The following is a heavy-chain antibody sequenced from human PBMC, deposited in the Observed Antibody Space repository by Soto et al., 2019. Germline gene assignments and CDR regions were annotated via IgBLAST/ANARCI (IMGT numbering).Heavy chain of an antibody. J-gene: IGHJ4*02. D-gene: IGHD2-8*02. V-gene: IGHV3-74*01. CDR3: ARNGFWSSYDY. CDR1: GFTFSNSW. Sequence: GGSLSLSCAASGFTFSNSWMHWVRLVPGKGLLWVSHMQSDGNRRYADSVKGRFTISKDSATNTLYLQMNSLRAEDTGVYYCARNGFWSSYDYWGQGALVTVSS. CDR2: MQSDGNR.